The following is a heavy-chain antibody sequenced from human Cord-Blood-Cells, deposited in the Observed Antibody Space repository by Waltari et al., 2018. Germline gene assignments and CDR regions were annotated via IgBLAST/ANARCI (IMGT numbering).Heavy chain of an antibody. Sequence: QVQLQQWGAGLLKPSETLSLTCAVYGGSFSGYYWRWLRQPPGKGLEWIGEINHSGSTNYNPSLKSRVTISVDTSKNQFSLKLSSVTAADTAVYYCAGDIVVVPAAIRYNWFDPWGQGTLVTVSS. CDR2: INHSGST. V-gene: IGHV4-34*01. D-gene: IGHD2-2*02. CDR1: GGSFSGYY. J-gene: IGHJ5*02. CDR3: AGDIVVVPAAIRYNWFDP.